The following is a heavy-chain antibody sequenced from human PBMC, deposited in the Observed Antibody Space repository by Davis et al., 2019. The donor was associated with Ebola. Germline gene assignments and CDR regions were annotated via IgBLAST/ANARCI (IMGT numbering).Heavy chain of an antibody. CDR3: ARYPSDLYYYYYGMDV. V-gene: IGHV1-46*01. Sequence: ASVKVSCKASGYSFTSYYMHWVRQAPGQGLEWMGLINPSAGSTSYAQKFQGRVTMTRDTSTRTVYMELSSLRSEDTAVYYCARYPSDLYYYYYGMDVWGQGTTVTVSS. J-gene: IGHJ6*02. CDR1: GYSFTSYY. CDR2: INPSAGST.